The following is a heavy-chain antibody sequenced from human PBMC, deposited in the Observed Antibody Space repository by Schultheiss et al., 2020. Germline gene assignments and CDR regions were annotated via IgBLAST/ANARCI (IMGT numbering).Heavy chain of an antibody. D-gene: IGHD3-10*01. CDR1: GFTFSSYG. CDR3: ARASGSYHLRYAFDI. V-gene: IGHV3-30*03. J-gene: IGHJ3*02. Sequence: GGSLRLSCAASGFTFSSYGMHWVRQAPGKGLEWVAVISYDGSNKYYADSVKGRFTISRDNSKNTLYLQMNSLRAEDTAVYYCARASGSYHLRYAFDIWGQGTIVTVSS. CDR2: ISYDGSNK.